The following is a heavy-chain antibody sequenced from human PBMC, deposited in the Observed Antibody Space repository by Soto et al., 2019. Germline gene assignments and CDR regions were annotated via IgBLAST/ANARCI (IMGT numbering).Heavy chain of an antibody. D-gene: IGHD6-19*01. CDR1: GFTFSDYY. CDR3: ARDLPSGLTWFDP. CDR2: ISSSGSTI. V-gene: IGHV3-11*01. Sequence: GGSLRLSCAASGFTFSDYYMSWIRQAPGKGLEWVSYISSSGSTIYYADSVKGRFTISRDNAKNSLYLQMNSLRAEDTAVYYCARDLPSGLTWFDPWGQGTLVTVSS. J-gene: IGHJ5*02.